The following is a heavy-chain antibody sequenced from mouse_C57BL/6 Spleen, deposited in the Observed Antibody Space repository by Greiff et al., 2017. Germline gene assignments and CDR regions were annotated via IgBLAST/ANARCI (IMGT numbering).Heavy chain of an antibody. D-gene: IGHD2-4*01. J-gene: IGHJ2*01. V-gene: IGHV1-9*01. Sequence: QVQLHQSGAELMKPGASVKLSCTATGYTFTGYGIEWVKQRPGHGLEWIGEILPGSGSTNYTEKFKGKATFTADTSSNTVYMQLSSLTTEDSAIDYCAREGGLRLFDYWGQGTTLTVSS. CDR3: AREGGLRLFDY. CDR1: GYTFTGYG. CDR2: ILPGSGST.